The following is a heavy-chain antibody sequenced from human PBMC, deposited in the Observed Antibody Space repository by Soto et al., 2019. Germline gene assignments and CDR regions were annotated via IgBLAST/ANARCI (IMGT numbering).Heavy chain of an antibody. CDR1: GYTFTRYG. CDR3: ARGQGLGTVGGWFDP. D-gene: IGHD4-4*01. Sequence: VASVKVSCKASGYTFTRYGISWVRKATGQGLEWMGWISAYNGNTNYAQKLQGRVTMTTDTSTSTAYMELRSLRSDDTAVYYCARGQGLGTVGGWFDPWGQGTLVTVSS. V-gene: IGHV1-18*01. J-gene: IGHJ5*02. CDR2: ISAYNGNT.